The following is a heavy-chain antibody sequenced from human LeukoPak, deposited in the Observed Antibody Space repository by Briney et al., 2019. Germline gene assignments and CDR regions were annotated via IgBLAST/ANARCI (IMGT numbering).Heavy chain of an antibody. CDR3: ARDIPAPGDAKFDC. D-gene: IGHD2-21*01. Sequence: GGSLRLSCAASGFPLSSYSMNWVREAPGKGLEWGSYISSSSSTIYYADSVKGRFTISRDNAKNSLYLQMNSLRAEDTAVYYCARDIPAPGDAKFDCWGQGALVTVSS. J-gene: IGHJ4*02. CDR1: GFPLSSYS. V-gene: IGHV3-48*04. CDR2: ISSSSSTI.